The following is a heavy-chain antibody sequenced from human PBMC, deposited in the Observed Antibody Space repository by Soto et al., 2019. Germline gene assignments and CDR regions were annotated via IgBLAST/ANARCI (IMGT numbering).Heavy chain of an antibody. J-gene: IGHJ4*02. D-gene: IGHD2-15*01. CDR3: ARDAPVVVVAAVDY. CDR1: GFTFSSYA. CDR2: ISSSGGST. V-gene: IGHV3-23*01. Sequence: GGSLRLSCAASGFTFSSYAVSWVRQAPGKGLEWVSYISSSGGSTYYADSVKGRFTISRDNAKNSLYLQMNSLRAEDTAVYYCARDAPVVVVAAVDYSGQGTLVTVSS.